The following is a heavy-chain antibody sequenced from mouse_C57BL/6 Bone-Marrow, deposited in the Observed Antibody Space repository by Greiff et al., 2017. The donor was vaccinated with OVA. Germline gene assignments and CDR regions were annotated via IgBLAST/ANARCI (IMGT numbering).Heavy chain of an antibody. V-gene: IGHV1-74*01. CDR2: IHPSDSAT. CDR1: GYTFTSYW. CDR3: AICLVFAY. J-gene: IGHJ3*01. Sequence: VQLQQPGAELVKPGASVKVSCKASGYTFTSYWMHWVKQRPGQGLAWIGRIHPSDSATNYNQKFTGKATLTVDQSSSTAYMQRSSMTDEYSAVYYCAICLVFAYWGQGTRVTVSA.